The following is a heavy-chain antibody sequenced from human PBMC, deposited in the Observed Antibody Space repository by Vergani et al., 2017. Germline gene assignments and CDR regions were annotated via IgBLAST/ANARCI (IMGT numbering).Heavy chain of an antibody. CDR2: IIPIFGTA. Sequence: QVQLVQSGAEVQKPGSSVKVSCKASGGTFSSSAISWVRQAPGQGLEWMGGIIPIFGTANYAQNFQGRVPITADESTSTAYMELSSLSSEDTAVYYCARVRGDGYNGGLDDLGQGSLVTGSS. V-gene: IGHV1-69*01. J-gene: IGHJ4*02. D-gene: IGHD5-24*01. CDR1: GGTFSSSA. CDR3: ARVRGDGYNGGLDD.